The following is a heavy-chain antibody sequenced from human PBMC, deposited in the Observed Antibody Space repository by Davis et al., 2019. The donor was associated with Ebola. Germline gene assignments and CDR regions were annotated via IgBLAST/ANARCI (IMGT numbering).Heavy chain of an antibody. CDR3: ARDPVGATRAYLCDN. V-gene: IGHV1-46*01. Sequence: ASVQVSCKASGYTFTSYYMHWVRQAPGQGLEWMGIFNPSGGSTSYTKKFQGRDTMTRDTSTSTVYMELSSLRSEDTAVYYCARDPVGATRAYLCDNWGQGALVTVSS. D-gene: IGHD1-26*01. CDR1: GYTFTSYY. CDR2: FNPSGGST. J-gene: IGHJ4*02.